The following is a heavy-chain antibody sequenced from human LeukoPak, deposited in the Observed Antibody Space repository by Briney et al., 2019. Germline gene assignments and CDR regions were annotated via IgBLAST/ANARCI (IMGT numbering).Heavy chain of an antibody. CDR1: GYTFTSYD. CDR3: ARGWTVGAYYYYMDV. Sequence: ASVKVSCKASGYTFTSYDINWVRQATGQGLEWMGWINPNSGNTGYAQKFQGRVTITRNTSISTAYMELSSLRSEDTAVYYCARGWTVGAYYYYMDVWGTGTTVTVSS. V-gene: IGHV1-8*03. CDR2: INPNSGNT. J-gene: IGHJ6*03. D-gene: IGHD1-26*01.